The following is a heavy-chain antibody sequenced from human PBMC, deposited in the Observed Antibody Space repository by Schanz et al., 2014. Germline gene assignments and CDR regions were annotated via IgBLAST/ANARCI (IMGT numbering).Heavy chain of an antibody. CDR3: VRDILHRVYDAGSP. D-gene: IGHD3-10*01. Sequence: QVQLVESGGGLVKPGGSLRLSCAASGFIFSDYYMAWIRQAPGKGPEYVSYISSGGTTTYHSDSVKGRFTISRDSAENSLYLQMNSLRAEDTAVYYCVRDILHRVYDAGSPWGQGTLVTVSS. CDR2: ISSGGTTT. V-gene: IGHV3-11*04. CDR1: GFIFSDYY. J-gene: IGHJ5*02.